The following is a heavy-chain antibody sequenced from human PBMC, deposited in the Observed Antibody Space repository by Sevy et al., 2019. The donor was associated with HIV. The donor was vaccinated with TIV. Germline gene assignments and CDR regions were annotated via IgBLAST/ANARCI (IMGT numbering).Heavy chain of an antibody. D-gene: IGHD1-26*01. CDR3: ARAPSGSQGPGQYFQH. V-gene: IGHV1-18*01. CDR2: ISTYNT. CDR1: GGTFSRYP. Sequence: ASVKVSCKASGGTFSRYPFTWVRQAPGQGLEWMGWISTYNTNYAEKLQGRVTMTTDTSTSTVYMELRSLRSDDTAVYYCARAPSGSQGPGQYFQHWGQGTLVTVSS. J-gene: IGHJ1*01.